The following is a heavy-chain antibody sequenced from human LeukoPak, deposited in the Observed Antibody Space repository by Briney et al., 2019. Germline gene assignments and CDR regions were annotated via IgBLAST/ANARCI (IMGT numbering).Heavy chain of an antibody. J-gene: IGHJ6*03. V-gene: IGHV4-61*02. CDR1: GGSISSGSYY. D-gene: IGHD5-12*01. Sequence: PSQTLSLTCTVSGGSISSGSYYWSWIRQPAGKRLEWIGRIYTSGSTNYNPSLKSRVTISVDTSKNQFSLKLSSVTAADTAVYYCASFFSGTLKYYYYMDVWGKGTTVTVSS. CDR3: ASFFSGTLKYYYYMDV. CDR2: IYTSGST.